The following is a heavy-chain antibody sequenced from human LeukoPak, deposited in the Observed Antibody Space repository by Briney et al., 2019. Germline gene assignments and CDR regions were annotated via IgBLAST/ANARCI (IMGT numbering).Heavy chain of an antibody. J-gene: IGHJ6*03. Sequence: PSETLSLTCTVSGASISDYFWNWIRQPAGRGLERIGRIDTSGTAKYNSSLKSRVTISVDTSKNQFSLRLSSAAAADTAVYYCARGSPDYYGSGSYYKVGYYYYMDVWGKGTTVTVSS. CDR3: ARGSPDYYGSGSYYKVGYYYYMDV. V-gene: IGHV4-4*07. D-gene: IGHD3-10*01. CDR2: IDTSGTA. CDR1: GASISDYF.